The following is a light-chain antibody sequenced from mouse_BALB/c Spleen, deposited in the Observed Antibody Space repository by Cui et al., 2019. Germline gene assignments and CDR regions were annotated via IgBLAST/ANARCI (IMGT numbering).Light chain of an antibody. CDR3: QNDYSYPLT. J-gene: IGKJ5*01. V-gene: IGKV8-19*01. Sequence: DIVMTQSPSSLTVTAGEKVTMSRKSSQSLLNSGNQKNYLTWYQQKPGQPPKLLIYWASTRESGVPDRFTGSGSGTDFTLTISSVQAEDLAVYYCQNDYSYPLTFGAGTKLELK. CDR1: QSLLNSGNQKNY. CDR2: WAS.